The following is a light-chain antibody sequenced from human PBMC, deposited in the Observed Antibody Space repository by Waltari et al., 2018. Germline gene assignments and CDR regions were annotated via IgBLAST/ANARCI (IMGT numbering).Light chain of an antibody. J-gene: IGKJ5*01. CDR2: WAS. CDR3: QQSYTPPPT. V-gene: IGKV4-1*01. Sequence: DIVMTQSPDSLAVSLGERATINCKSSQNVLYNSNNKNYLAWYQQKPGQPPKLFIYWASTRESGVPDRFSGSGSGTDFTLTISSLQAEDFATYYCQQSYTPPPTFGQGTRLDIK. CDR1: QNVLYNSNNKNY.